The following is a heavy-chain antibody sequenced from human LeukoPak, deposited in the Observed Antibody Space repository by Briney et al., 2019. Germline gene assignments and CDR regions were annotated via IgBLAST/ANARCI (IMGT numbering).Heavy chain of an antibody. CDR1: GGTLSNYA. D-gene: IGHD2/OR15-2a*01. CDR2: IIPMLDTT. Sequence: GASVKVSCKASGGTLSNYAISWVRQAPGQGLEWMGGIIPMLDTTTSAPKFQARVTITADKSTSTAYMELSRLRSDDTAVYYCAHSSRGGAGLLFDYWGQGTLATVSS. V-gene: IGHV1-69*10. CDR3: AHSSRGGAGLLFDY. J-gene: IGHJ4*02.